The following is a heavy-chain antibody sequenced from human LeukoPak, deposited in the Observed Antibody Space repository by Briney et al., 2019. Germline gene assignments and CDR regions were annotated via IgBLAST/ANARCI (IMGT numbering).Heavy chain of an antibody. CDR1: GDSICSAGYY. D-gene: IGHD6-13*01. CDR2: IYHSGST. J-gene: IGHJ4*02. V-gene: IGHV4-30-2*01. Sequence: SETLSLTCTVSGDSICSAGYYWSWIRQPPGKGLEWIGYIYHSGSTYYNASFESRVTILVDRSKNQFSLELSSVTAADTVVYYCERVRGYSSSLFDYWGQGTLVTVSS. CDR3: ERVRGYSSSLFDY.